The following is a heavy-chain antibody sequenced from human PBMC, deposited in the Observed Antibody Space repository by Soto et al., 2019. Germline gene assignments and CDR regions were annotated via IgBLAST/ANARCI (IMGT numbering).Heavy chain of an antibody. CDR1: GGSIRSEDHY. V-gene: IGHV4-30-4*01. D-gene: IGHD6-19*01. J-gene: IGHJ4*02. CDR3: ARHMRAVAAPLAY. Sequence: SETLSLTCTISGGSIRSEDHYWSWVRQSPGKGLEWIGHLYYSGASYRNEALERRVTISLDMSKNQFSLHMTSVTPADTSVYYCARHMRAVAAPLAYWGQGTVVTVSS. CDR2: LYYSGAS.